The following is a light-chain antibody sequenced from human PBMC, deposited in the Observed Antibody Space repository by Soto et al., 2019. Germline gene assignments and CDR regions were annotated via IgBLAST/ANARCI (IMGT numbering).Light chain of an antibody. J-gene: IGLJ2*01. CDR3: FSHTGV. CDR1: SSDVGFYNL. CDR2: ELT. V-gene: IGLV2-23*02. Sequence: QSALTQPASVSGSPGQSITISCTGTSSDVGFYNLISWYQQHPGKAPKVIIFELTKRPSGVSDRISGSKSVNTASLTISGLQAEDEADYYCFSHTGVFGGGTKLTVL.